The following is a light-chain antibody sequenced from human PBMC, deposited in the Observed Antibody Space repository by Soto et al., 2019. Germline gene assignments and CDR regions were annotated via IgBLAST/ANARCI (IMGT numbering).Light chain of an antibody. CDR1: SSNIGAGYD. CDR2: HNT. J-gene: IGLJ3*02. V-gene: IGLV1-40*01. Sequence: QSVLTQPPSVSGAPGQRVTISCTGSSSNIGAGYDVHWYQQLPGTAPRLLIFHNTNRPSGVPDRFSGSKSGTSASLAIAGLQAEDEADYYCQSYDNSLTGVVFGGGTKLTVL. CDR3: QSYDNSLTGVV.